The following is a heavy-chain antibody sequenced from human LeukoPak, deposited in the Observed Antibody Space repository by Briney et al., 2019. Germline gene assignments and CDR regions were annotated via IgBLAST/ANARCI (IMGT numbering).Heavy chain of an antibody. V-gene: IGHV4-34*01. CDR3: ARIYCSGGSCYPHWFDP. Sequence: SETLSLTCAVYGGSFSGYYWSWIRQPPGKGLEWIGEINHSGSTNYNPSLKSRVTISVDTSKNQFSLKLGSVTAADTAVYYCARIYCSGGSCYPHWFDPWGQGTLVTVSS. D-gene: IGHD2-15*01. CDR2: INHSGST. J-gene: IGHJ5*02. CDR1: GGSFSGYY.